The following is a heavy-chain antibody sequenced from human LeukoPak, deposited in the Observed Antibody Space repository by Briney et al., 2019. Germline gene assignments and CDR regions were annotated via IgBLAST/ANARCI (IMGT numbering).Heavy chain of an antibody. J-gene: IGHJ4*02. D-gene: IGHD5-18*01. Sequence: SETLSLTCSVSGYSMATTSYYWSWIRQSPGKGLEWIGNIFPNGRTNYNPSLKSRVSISVHTSRNQFSLQLTSATAADTAVYYCARSNHSFGSYYFDSWGQGPLVIVSS. V-gene: IGHV4-39*01. CDR2: IFPNGRT. CDR3: ARSNHSFGSYYFDS. CDR1: GYSMATTSYY.